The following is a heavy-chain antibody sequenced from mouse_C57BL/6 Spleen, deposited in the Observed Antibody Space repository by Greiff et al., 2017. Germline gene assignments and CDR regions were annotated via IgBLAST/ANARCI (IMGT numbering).Heavy chain of an antibody. CDR2: IYPGSGNT. CDR1: GYTFTDYY. J-gene: IGHJ1*03. Sequence: QVQLQQSGAELVRPGASVKLSCKASGYTFTDYYINWVKQRPGQGLEWIARIYPGSGNTYYNEKFKGKATLTAEKSSSTAYMQLSSLTSEDSAVYFCARWGTRRDFDVWGTGTTVTVSS. CDR3: ARWGTRRDFDV. D-gene: IGHD2-14*01. V-gene: IGHV1-76*01.